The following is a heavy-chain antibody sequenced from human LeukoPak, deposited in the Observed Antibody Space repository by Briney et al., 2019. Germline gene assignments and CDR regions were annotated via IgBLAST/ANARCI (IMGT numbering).Heavy chain of an antibody. V-gene: IGHV4-4*07. D-gene: IGHD3-10*01. CDR1: GGAISSYY. Sequence: SETLSLTCTVSGGAISSYYRSWIRQPAGEGLEWIGRIYTSGGTNYNPSLKSRVTMSVDTSKNQFSPKLSSVTAADTAVYYCARTHNGSGSYSGWGQGTLVSVSS. CDR2: IYTSGGT. CDR3: ARTHNGSGSYSG. J-gene: IGHJ4*02.